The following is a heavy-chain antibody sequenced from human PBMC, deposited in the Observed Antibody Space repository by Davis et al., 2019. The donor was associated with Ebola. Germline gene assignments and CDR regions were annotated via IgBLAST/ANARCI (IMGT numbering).Heavy chain of an antibody. D-gene: IGHD2-15*01. J-gene: IGHJ4*02. CDR1: AASFSAIS. Sequence: SHLLSSPFPPLAASFSAISWSWIRQTPGKGLEWIGAINHGATTNYNPSLNNRVTISVDTSQTQFSLILNSVSAADTGLYYCARDQPAPVVGYYFDHWGEGTLVTVSS. CDR3: ARDQPAPVVGYYFDH. V-gene: IGHV4-34*01. CDR2: INHGATT.